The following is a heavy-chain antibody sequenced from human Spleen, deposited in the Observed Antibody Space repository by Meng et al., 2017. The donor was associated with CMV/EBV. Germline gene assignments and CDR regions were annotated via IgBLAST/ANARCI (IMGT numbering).Heavy chain of an antibody. J-gene: IGHJ6*02. D-gene: IGHD2-2*01. CDR1: GFTFDDYG. CDR2: INWNGGST. V-gene: IGHV3-20*04. Sequence: GESLKISCAASGFTFDDYGMSWVRQAPGKGLEWVSGINWNGGSTGYADSVKGRFTISRDNAKNSLYLQMNSLRAEDSAVYYCARDVCSSSSCYSLGGDVWGQGTTVTVSS. CDR3: ARDVCSSSSCYSLGGDV.